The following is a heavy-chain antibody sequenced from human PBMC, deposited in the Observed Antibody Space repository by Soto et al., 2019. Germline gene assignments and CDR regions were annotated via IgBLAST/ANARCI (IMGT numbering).Heavy chain of an antibody. V-gene: IGHV4-30-2*01. CDR1: GGSISSGGYS. J-gene: IGHJ5*02. CDR2: IYHSGST. D-gene: IGHD3-10*01. CDR3: ARQQRGQQFDP. Sequence: LSLTCAVSGGSISSGGYSWSWIRQPPGKGLEWIGYIYHSGSTYYNPSLKSRVTISVDRSKNQFSLKLSSVTAADTAVYYCARQQRGQQFDPWGQGTLVTVSS.